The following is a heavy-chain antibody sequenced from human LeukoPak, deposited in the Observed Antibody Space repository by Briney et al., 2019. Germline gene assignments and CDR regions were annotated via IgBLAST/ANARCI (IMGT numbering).Heavy chain of an antibody. CDR3: ARGLIYSPNRFDP. J-gene: IGHJ5*02. Sequence: GGSLRLSCAGSGFTLRSHYMSWVPQAPGKGLVWVSDIYTGGNPYYADSVKGRGTLSRDNSKNTLNLQMNSLRAEDTAVYYCARGLIYSPNRFDPWGQGTLVTVSS. CDR2: IYTGGNP. CDR1: GFTLRSHY. D-gene: IGHD4-11*01. V-gene: IGHV3-66*01.